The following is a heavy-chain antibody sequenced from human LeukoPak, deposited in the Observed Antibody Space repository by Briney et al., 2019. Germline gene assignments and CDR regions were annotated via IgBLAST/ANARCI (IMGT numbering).Heavy chain of an antibody. CDR1: GYSFTSYW. Sequence: GESLKISCKGSGYSFTSYWIGWVRQMPGKGLEWMGIIYPGDSDTRYSPSFQGQVTISADKSISTAYLQWSSLKASDTAMYCCARPLGPITTKGPVWFDPWGQGTLVTVSS. V-gene: IGHV5-51*01. CDR3: ARPLGPITTKGPVWFDP. D-gene: IGHD3-22*01. CDR2: IYPGDSDT. J-gene: IGHJ5*02.